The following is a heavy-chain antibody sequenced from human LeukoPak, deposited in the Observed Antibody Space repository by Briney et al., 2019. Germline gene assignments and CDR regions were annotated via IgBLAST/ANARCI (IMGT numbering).Heavy chain of an antibody. V-gene: IGHV3-48*01. J-gene: IGHJ4*02. CDR1: GFTFSTYS. Sequence: GGSLRLSCAASGFTFSTYSMNWVRQAPGKGLEWISYISSSSSTIKYADSVKGRFTISRDNAKNSLYLQMNSLRAADTAIYYCARYYNITIWGQGTLVTVSS. CDR2: ISSSSSTI. CDR3: ARYYNITI. D-gene: IGHD3-9*01.